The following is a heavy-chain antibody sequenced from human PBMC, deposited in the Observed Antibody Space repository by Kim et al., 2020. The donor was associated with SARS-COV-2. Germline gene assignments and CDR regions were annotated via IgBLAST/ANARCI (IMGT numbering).Heavy chain of an antibody. J-gene: IGHJ6*02. V-gene: IGHV4-34*01. CDR2: INHSGST. CDR3: ARAPNIVVVPAARLYYYGMDV. D-gene: IGHD2-2*01. CDR1: GGSFSGYY. Sequence: SETLSLTCAVYGGSFSGYYWSWIRQPPGKGLEWIGEINHSGSTNYNPSLKSRVTISVDTSKNQFSLKLSSVTAADTAVYYCARAPNIVVVPAARLYYYGMDVWGQGTTVTVSS.